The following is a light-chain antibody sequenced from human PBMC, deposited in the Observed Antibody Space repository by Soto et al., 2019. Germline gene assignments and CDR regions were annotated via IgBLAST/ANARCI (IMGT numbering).Light chain of an antibody. V-gene: IGKV3-20*01. CDR2: GAS. J-gene: IGKJ1*01. Sequence: EVVLTQSPGTLSLSPGERATLFCRASQSVNNNYLAWYQQKPGQAPRLLIYGASRRATGIPDRFSGSGSGTDVTLTISRLEPEDFAVYYCHQYGSSPTTFGQGTKVEIK. CDR1: QSVNNNY. CDR3: HQYGSSPTT.